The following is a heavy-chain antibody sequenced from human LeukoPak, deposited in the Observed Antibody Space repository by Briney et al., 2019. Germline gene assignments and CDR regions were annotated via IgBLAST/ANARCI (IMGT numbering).Heavy chain of an antibody. Sequence: GESLKISCKGSGYSFTSSWIGWVRQMPGKGQGWMGIIYPGDSDTRYSPSFQGQVTISADKSISTTSLQWSSLKASDTAVYYCARQKSGYNYTYYYDMDVWGKGTTVTVSS. D-gene: IGHD5-18*01. J-gene: IGHJ6*03. V-gene: IGHV5-51*01. CDR1: GYSFTSSW. CDR2: IYPGDSDT. CDR3: ARQKSGYNYTYYYDMDV.